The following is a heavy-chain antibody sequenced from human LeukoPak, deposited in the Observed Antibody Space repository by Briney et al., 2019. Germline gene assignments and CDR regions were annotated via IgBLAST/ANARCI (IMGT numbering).Heavy chain of an antibody. D-gene: IGHD3-9*01. Sequence: ASVKVSCEAPGYTFTSYGISWERQAPGQGLEWMGWISAYNGNTNYAQKLQGRVTMTTDTSTSTAYMELRSLRSDDTAVYYCAREGWVWDDWSPWGQGTLVTVSS. CDR2: ISAYNGNT. CDR3: AREGWVWDDWSP. V-gene: IGHV1-18*01. CDR1: GYTFTSYG. J-gene: IGHJ5*02.